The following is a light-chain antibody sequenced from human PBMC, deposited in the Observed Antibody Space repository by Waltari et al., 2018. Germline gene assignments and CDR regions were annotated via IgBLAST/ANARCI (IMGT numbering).Light chain of an antibody. CDR2: KAS. V-gene: IGKV1-5*03. CDR3: QQYNSFSWT. Sequence: DVQMTQFPSTLSASVADRVTITCRASQNIDRWLAWYQQKPGKAPKLLMYKASSLESGVASLFSGSGSGTEFTLTISSLQPVYFATYYGQQYNSFSWTFGQGTKVDIK. J-gene: IGKJ1*01. CDR1: QNIDRW.